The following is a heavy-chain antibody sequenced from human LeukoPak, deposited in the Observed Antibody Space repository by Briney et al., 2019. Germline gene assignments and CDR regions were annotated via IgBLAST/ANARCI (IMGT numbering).Heavy chain of an antibody. CDR2: IKSKTDGGTT. CDR3: STLVGGKYGLDY. V-gene: IGHV3-15*01. Sequence: GGSLSLSCAASGFTFSNAWMSWVRQAPGKGLEWVGRIKSKTDGGTTDYAAPVKGRFTISRDDSKNTLYLQMNSLKTEDTGVYYCSTLVGGKYGLDYWGRGTLVTVSS. J-gene: IGHJ4*02. CDR1: GFTFSNAW. D-gene: IGHD1-26*01.